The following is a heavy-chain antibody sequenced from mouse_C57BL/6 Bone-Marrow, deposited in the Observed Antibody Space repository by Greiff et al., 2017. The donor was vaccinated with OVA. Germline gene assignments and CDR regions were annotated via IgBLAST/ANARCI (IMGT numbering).Heavy chain of an antibody. CDR3: RAFYYGSSYWYFDV. J-gene: IGHJ1*03. CDR1: GYTFTSYW. Sequence: VQLQQSGTVLARPGASVKMSCKTSGYTFTSYWMHWVKQRPGQGLEWIGAIYPGNSDTRYNQKFKGKAKLTAGTSASTAYMELSSLTNEDSAVYYCRAFYYGSSYWYFDVWGTGTTVTVSS. V-gene: IGHV1-5*01. D-gene: IGHD1-1*01. CDR2: IYPGNSDT.